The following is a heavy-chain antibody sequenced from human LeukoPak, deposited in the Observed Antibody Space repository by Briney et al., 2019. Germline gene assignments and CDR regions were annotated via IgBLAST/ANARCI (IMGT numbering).Heavy chain of an antibody. V-gene: IGHV1-8*01. CDR3: ARGWISGAVSEHYFEN. J-gene: IGHJ4*02. CDR2: MGPRNGYT. CDR1: GYTFTSYD. D-gene: IGHD5/OR15-5a*01. Sequence: ASVKVSCKASGYTFTSYDINWVRQAPGQGLEWMGWMGPRNGYTGSAQRFQGRITMTRDTSISTAYMELSGLTSDDTAVYYCARGWISGAVSEHYFENWGQGTLVTVSS.